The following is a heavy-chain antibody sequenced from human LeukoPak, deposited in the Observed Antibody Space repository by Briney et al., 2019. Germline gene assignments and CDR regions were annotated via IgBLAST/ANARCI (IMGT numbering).Heavy chain of an antibody. CDR3: AVDPRERRDY. Sequence: PGGSLRLSCAASGFTFSSYSMNWVRQAPGKGLEWVSSISSRSSYIYQADSTKGRFTISRDNAKNSLYLQMNNLRAEDTAIYYCAVDPRERRDYWGQASLVTVSS. V-gene: IGHV3-21*01. D-gene: IGHD6-25*01. J-gene: IGHJ4*02. CDR2: ISSRSSYI. CDR1: GFTFSSYS.